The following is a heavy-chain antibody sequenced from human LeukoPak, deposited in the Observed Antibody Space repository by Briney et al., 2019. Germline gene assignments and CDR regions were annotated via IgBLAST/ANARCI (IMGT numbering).Heavy chain of an antibody. D-gene: IGHD5-18*01. CDR2: MKQDGSEK. CDR1: GFAFSSYW. CDR3: AKGPQDTAMDLPDY. V-gene: IGHV3-7*01. Sequence: PGGSLRLSCAASGFAFSSYWMTWVRQAPGKGLHWVANMKQDGSEKYYVDSVKGRFTISRGNAKNSLYLQMNSLRAEDTAVYYCAKGPQDTAMDLPDYWGQGTLVTVSS. J-gene: IGHJ4*02.